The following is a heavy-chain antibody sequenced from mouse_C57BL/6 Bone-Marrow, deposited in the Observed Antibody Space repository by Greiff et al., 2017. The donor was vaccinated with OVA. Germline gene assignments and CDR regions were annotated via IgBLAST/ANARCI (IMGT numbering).Heavy chain of an antibody. CDR2: IDPETGGT. Sequence: QVQLKESGAELVRPGASVTLSCKASGYTFTDYEMHWVKQTPVHGLEWIGAIDPETGGTAYNQKFKGKAILTADKSSSTAYMELRSLTSEDSAVYYCTRAAFMDYWGQGTSVTVSS. J-gene: IGHJ4*01. V-gene: IGHV1-15*01. CDR1: GYTFTDYE. CDR3: TRAAFMDY.